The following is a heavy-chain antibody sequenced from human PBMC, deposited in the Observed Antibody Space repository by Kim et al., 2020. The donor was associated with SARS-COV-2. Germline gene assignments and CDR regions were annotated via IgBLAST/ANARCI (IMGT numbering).Heavy chain of an antibody. CDR2: ISGDGGST. J-gene: IGHJ3*02. CDR3: AKVALAYYYDSSGWADTFDI. D-gene: IGHD3-22*01. CDR1: GFTFDDYA. Sequence: GGSLRLSCAASGFTFDDYAMHWVRQAPGKGLEWVSLISGDGGSTYYADSAKGRFTISRDNSKNSLYLQMNSLRTEDTALYYCAKVALAYYYDSSGWADTFDIWGQGTMVTVSS. V-gene: IGHV3-43*02.